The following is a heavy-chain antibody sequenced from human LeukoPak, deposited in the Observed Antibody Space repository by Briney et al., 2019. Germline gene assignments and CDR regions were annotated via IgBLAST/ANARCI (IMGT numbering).Heavy chain of an antibody. Sequence: PGGSLRHSCATSGFTFSSYWMSWVRQAPGKGLEWVANIKQDGSEKYYVDSVKGRFTISRDNAKNSLYLQMNSLRAEDTAVYYCARGVLGYCSSTSCLDWFDPWGQGTLVTASS. CDR3: ARGVLGYCSSTSCLDWFDP. CDR1: GFTFSSYW. D-gene: IGHD2-2*01. J-gene: IGHJ5*02. CDR2: IKQDGSEK. V-gene: IGHV3-7*01.